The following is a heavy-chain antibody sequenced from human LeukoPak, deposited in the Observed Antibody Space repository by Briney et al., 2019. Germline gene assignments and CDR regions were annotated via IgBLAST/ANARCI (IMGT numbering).Heavy chain of an antibody. CDR2: TYYRSKWYN. CDR3: ARGAQGYSSSWYKFDP. Sequence: SQTLSLTCAISGDSVSSNSAAWNWIRQSPSRGLAWLGRTYYRSKWYNDYAVSVKSRITINPDTSKNQFPLQLSSVTAADTAVYYCARGAQGYSSSWYKFDPWGQGTLVTVSS. V-gene: IGHV6-1*01. CDR1: GDSVSSNSAA. D-gene: IGHD6-13*01. J-gene: IGHJ5*02.